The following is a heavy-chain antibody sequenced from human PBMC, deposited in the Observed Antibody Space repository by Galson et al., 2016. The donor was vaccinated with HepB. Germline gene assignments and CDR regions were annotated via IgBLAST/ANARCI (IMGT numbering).Heavy chain of an antibody. CDR3: AKDLWGGDNYDYIWGSYRAFRGLDV. J-gene: IGHJ6*02. CDR1: GFTFNTYA. D-gene: IGHD3-16*02. CDR2: MSGSGISS. Sequence: SLRLSCAASGFTFNTYAMSWVRQAPGKGLEWVSVMSGSGISSYYADSVKGRFTISRDNSKNTMYLQMNSLRAEDTAVYYCAKDLWGGDNYDYIWGSYRAFRGLDVWGQGTTVAVSS. V-gene: IGHV3-23*01.